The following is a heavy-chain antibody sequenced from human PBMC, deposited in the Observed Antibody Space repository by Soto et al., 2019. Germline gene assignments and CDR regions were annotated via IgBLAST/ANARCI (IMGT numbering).Heavy chain of an antibody. Sequence: QVQLVQSGAEVKKPESSVKVSCKAPGGTFSTYAISWVRQAPGQGLEWMGGIIPMFGTANYAQRFQVRVTITADESTNTVYMELSSLRSEATAVYFCASGIQLWLRRINNGYSGWGQGTLVIVSS. J-gene: IGHJ4*02. D-gene: IGHD5-18*01. V-gene: IGHV1-69*12. CDR1: GGTFSTYA. CDR3: ASGIQLWLRRINNGYSG. CDR2: IIPMFGTA.